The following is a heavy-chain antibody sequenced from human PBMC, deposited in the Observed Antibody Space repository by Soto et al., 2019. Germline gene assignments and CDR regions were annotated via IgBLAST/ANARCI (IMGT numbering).Heavy chain of an antibody. CDR1: GYTFTSYD. J-gene: IGHJ4*02. Sequence: ASVKVSCKASGYTFTSYDISWVRQAPGQGLEWMGWISAYNGNTNYAQKLQGRVTMTTDTSTSTAYMELRSLRSDDTAVYYCARDLSLSVYSSSTVDYWGQGTLVTVSS. CDR3: ARDLSLSVYSSSTVDY. D-gene: IGHD6-13*01. CDR2: ISAYNGNT. V-gene: IGHV1-18*01.